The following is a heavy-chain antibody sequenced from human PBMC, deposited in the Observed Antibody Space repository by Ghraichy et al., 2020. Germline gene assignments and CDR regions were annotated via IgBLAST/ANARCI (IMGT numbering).Heavy chain of an antibody. J-gene: IGHJ4*02. CDR2: MSRSGSDI. V-gene: IGHV3-21*01. Sequence: GGSLRLSCVGSGFTFSSHSMNWVRQAPGKGLEWVSSMSRSGSDIYYADSVKGRFTISRDIAKNALYLQMNSLRAEDTAVYYWASDSVGSIDYFDYWSQGTLVTVSS. CDR1: GFTFSSHS. CDR3: ASDSVGSIDYFDY. D-gene: IGHD1-26*01.